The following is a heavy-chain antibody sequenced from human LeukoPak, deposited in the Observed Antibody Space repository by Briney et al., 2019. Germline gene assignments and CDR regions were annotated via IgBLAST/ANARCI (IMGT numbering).Heavy chain of an antibody. CDR3: AKDKYSYGLWTADY. Sequence: GGSLRLSCAASGFTFSSYGMRWVRQAPGKGLEWVAVISYDGSNKYYADSVKGRLTISRDNSKNTLYLQMNSLRAEDTAVYYCAKDKYSYGLWTADYWGQGTLVTVSS. J-gene: IGHJ4*02. CDR2: ISYDGSNK. V-gene: IGHV3-30*18. D-gene: IGHD5-18*01. CDR1: GFTFSSYG.